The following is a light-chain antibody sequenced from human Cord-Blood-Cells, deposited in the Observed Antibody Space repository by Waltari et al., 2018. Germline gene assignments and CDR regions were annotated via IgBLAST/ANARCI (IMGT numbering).Light chain of an antibody. CDR1: SSDVGSYHL. CDR3: CSYAGSVV. CDR2: EGS. Sequence: QSALTQPASVSGSPGQSITLSCTGTSSDVGSYHLVSWYQQHPGKAPKPMIYEGSKRPSGVSNRFSGSKSGNTASLTISGLQAEDEADYYCCSYAGSVVFGGGTKLTVL. V-gene: IGLV2-23*01. J-gene: IGLJ2*01.